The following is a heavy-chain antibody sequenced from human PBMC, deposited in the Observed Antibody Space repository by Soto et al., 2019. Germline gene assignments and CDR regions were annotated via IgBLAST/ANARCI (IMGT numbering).Heavy chain of an antibody. Sequence: GRSLRLSCAASGFTFSSYGMHWVRQAPGKGLEWVAVISYDGSNKYYADSVKGRFTISRDNSKNTLYLQMNSLRAEDTAVYYCVKNGRDYVPRIMDVWGKGTTVTVSS. V-gene: IGHV3-30*18. J-gene: IGHJ6*03. D-gene: IGHD4-17*01. CDR1: GFTFSSYG. CDR3: VKNGRDYVPRIMDV. CDR2: ISYDGSNK.